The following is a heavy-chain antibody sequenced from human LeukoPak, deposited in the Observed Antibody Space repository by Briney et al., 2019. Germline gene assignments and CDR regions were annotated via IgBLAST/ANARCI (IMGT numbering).Heavy chain of an antibody. CDR1: GYTFITYY. CDR2: INPNSRST. D-gene: IGHD3-10*01. CDR3: ARCGSLREYDY. V-gene: IGHV1-46*01. Sequence: ASVKLSCKASGYTFITYYMHWVRQAPGQGLEWMGIINPNSRSTLYAQKFQGRVAMTSDTSTSTVYMELSSLRSEDTAVYYCARCGSLREYDYWGQGTLVTVS. J-gene: IGHJ4*02.